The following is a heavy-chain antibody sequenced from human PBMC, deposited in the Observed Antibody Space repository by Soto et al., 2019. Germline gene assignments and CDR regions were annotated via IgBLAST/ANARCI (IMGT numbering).Heavy chain of an antibody. CDR3: ARDLTRCFEP. V-gene: IGHV4-59*01. CDR1: GGSISSYY. D-gene: IGHD4-17*01. J-gene: IGHJ5*02. CDR2: IYYSGST. Sequence: SETLSLTCTVSGGSISSYYWSWIRQPPGKGLEWIGYIYYSGSTNYNPSLKSRVTISVDTSENQFSLKLSSVTAADTAVYYCARDLTRCFEPWGQGTLVTVSS.